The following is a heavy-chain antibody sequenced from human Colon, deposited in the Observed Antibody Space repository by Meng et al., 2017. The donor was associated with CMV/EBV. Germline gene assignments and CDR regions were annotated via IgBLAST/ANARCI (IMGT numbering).Heavy chain of an antibody. CDR1: GFTFSSYW. V-gene: IGHV3-74*01. Sequence: GESLKISCAASGFTFSSYWMNWVRQAPGKGLVWVSRINSDGSSTSYADSVKGRFTISRDNAKNTLYLQMNSLRADDTAVYYCARARLWVGEPDYWGQGTLVTVSS. J-gene: IGHJ4*02. D-gene: IGHD3-10*01. CDR2: INSDGSST. CDR3: ARARLWVGEPDY.